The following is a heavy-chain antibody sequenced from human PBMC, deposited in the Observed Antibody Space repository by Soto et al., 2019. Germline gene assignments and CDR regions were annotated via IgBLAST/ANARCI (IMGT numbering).Heavy chain of an antibody. CDR1: GGSVSSGSYY. Sequence: TLSLTCTVSGGSVSSGSYYWSWIRQPPGKGLEWIGYVYYSGSTNYNPSLKSRVTISVDTSKNQFSLKLSSVTAADTAVYYCARVDTYYYGSGSYYIGWFDPWGQGTLVTV. D-gene: IGHD3-10*01. CDR2: VYYSGST. CDR3: ARVDTYYYGSGSYYIGWFDP. V-gene: IGHV4-61*01. J-gene: IGHJ5*02.